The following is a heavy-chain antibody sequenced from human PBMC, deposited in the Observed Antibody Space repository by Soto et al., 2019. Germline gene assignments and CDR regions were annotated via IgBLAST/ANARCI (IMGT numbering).Heavy chain of an antibody. CDR1: GYTFTSYA. D-gene: IGHD4-17*01. CDR3: ARPGFFDDYGDYAAFDI. V-gene: IGHV1-3*01. J-gene: IGHJ3*02. Sequence: QVPLVQSGAEVKKPGASVKVSCKASGYTFTSYAMHWVRQAPGQRLEWMGWINAGNGNTKYSQKFQGRVTITRDTSASTAYMELSSLRSEDTAVYYCARPGFFDDYGDYAAFDIWGQGTMVTVSS. CDR2: INAGNGNT.